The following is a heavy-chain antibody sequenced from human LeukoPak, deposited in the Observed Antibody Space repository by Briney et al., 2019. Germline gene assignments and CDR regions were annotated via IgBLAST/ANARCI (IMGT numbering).Heavy chain of an antibody. CDR2: ISGSGGST. D-gene: IGHD3-10*01. CDR1: GFTFSNYA. CDR3: ARTTMVRGTYYMDV. J-gene: IGHJ6*03. Sequence: GGSLRLSCAASGFTFSNYAMSWVRQAPGKGLEWVSAISGSGGSTYYADSVKGRFTISRDNSENTLYLQMNSLRAEDTAVYYCARTTMVRGTYYMDVWGKGTTVTISS. V-gene: IGHV3-23*01.